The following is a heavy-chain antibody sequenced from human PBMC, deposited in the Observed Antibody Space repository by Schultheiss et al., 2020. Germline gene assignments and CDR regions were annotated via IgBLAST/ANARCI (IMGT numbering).Heavy chain of an antibody. CDR3: ATPNGEMATGWWD. J-gene: IGHJ4*02. CDR1: GFTFTDFY. D-gene: IGHD5-24*01. CDR2: ITPTSSYR. Sequence: GGSLRLSCAASGFTFTDFYMTWIRQAPGKGLEWISYITPTSSYRNYADSVKGRFTISRDNAKNSLYLQMNSLRPEDTAVYYCATPNGEMATGWWDWGQGTLVTVSS. V-gene: IGHV3-11*06.